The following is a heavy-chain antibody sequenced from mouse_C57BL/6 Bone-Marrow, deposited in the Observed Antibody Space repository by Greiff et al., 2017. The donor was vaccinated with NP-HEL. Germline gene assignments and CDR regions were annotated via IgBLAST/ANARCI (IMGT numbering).Heavy chain of an antibody. J-gene: IGHJ3*01. Sequence: LVESGAELARPGASVKLSCKASGYTFTSYGISWVKQRTGQGLEWIGEIYPRSGNTYYNEKFKGKATLTADKSSSTAYMELRSLTSEDSAVYFCASPNYYGSTPYWGQGTLVTVSA. D-gene: IGHD1-1*01. CDR1: GYTFTSYG. CDR2: IYPRSGNT. V-gene: IGHV1-81*01. CDR3: ASPNYYGSTPY.